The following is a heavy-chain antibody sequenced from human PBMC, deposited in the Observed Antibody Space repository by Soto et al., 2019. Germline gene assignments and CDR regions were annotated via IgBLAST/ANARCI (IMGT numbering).Heavy chain of an antibody. J-gene: IGHJ4*02. Sequence: GGSLRLSCAASVFTFSSYAMNWVRQAPGKGLEWVSGISGSGSNTYYAESVKGRFTISRDSSKNTLYLQMNSLRAEDTAVYYCAKAHCSTTSCHGGFFDYWGQGTLVTVS. CDR3: AKAHCSTTSCHGGFFDY. CDR1: VFTFSSYA. CDR2: ISGSGSNT. D-gene: IGHD2-2*01. V-gene: IGHV3-23*01.